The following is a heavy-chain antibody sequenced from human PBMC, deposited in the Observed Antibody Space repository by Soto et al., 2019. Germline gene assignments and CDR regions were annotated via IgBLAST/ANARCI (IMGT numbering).Heavy chain of an antibody. Sequence: XESLKISCKGSGYSFTSYWIGWVRQMPGKGLEWMGIIYPGDSDTRYSPSFQGQVTISADKSISTAYLQWSSLKASDTAMYYCARRRVRYSSSWYVRDYFDSWGQGTLVTVSS. CDR2: IYPGDSDT. V-gene: IGHV5-51*01. J-gene: IGHJ4*02. CDR1: GYSFTSYW. CDR3: ARRRVRYSSSWYVRDYFDS. D-gene: IGHD6-13*01.